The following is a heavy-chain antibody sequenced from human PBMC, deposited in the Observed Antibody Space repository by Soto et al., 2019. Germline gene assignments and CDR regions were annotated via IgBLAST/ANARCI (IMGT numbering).Heavy chain of an antibody. CDR2: IKQDGSEK. D-gene: IGHD3-22*01. J-gene: IGHJ4*02. CDR3: AREDYDSSGYYPKLRYFDY. Sequence: PGGSLRLSCAASGFTFSSYWMSWVRQAPGKGLEWVANIKQDGSEKYYVDSVKGRFTISRDNAKNSLYLQMNSLRAEDTAVYYCAREDYDSSGYYPKLRYFDYWGQGTLVTVSS. V-gene: IGHV3-7*03. CDR1: GFTFSSYW.